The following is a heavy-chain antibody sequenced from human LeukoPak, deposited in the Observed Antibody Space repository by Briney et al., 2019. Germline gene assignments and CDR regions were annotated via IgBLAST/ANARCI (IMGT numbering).Heavy chain of an antibody. J-gene: IGHJ4*02. V-gene: IGHV4-39*01. CDR3: ARHIMITFGGVIVIPSYFDY. CDR2: IYYSGST. D-gene: IGHD3-16*02. Sequence: GSLRLSCTVSGFTVSSNSMSWVRQAPGKGLEWIGSIYYSGSTYYNPSLKSRVTISVDTSKNQFSLKLSSVTAADTAVYYCARHIMITFGGVIVIPSYFDYWGQGTLVTVSS. CDR1: GFTVSSNS.